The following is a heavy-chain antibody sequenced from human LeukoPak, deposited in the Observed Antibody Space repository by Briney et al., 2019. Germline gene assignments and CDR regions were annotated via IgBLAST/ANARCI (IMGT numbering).Heavy chain of an antibody. CDR1: GGSFSGYY. V-gene: IGHV4-34*01. J-gene: IGHJ3*02. CDR3: ARDRYSSGAFDI. CDR2: INHSGST. Sequence: SETLSLTCAVYGGSFSGYYWSWIRQPPGKGLEWIGEINHSGSTNYNPSLKSRVTISVDKSKNQFSLKLSSVTAADTAVYYCARDRYSSGAFDIWGQGTMVTVSS. D-gene: IGHD6-19*01.